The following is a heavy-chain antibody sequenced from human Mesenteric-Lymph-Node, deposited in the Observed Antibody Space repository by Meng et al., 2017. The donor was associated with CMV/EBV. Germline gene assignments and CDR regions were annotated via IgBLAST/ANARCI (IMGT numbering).Heavy chain of an antibody. CDR3: AKVGVDINYEGEGYYSAMDA. Sequence: GESLKISCAASGFSFSTYSMNWVRQAPGKGLEWVSFISSGSRYIYYGDSVKGRFTVSRENAKNSLYLQMNSLRAEDTAVYYCAKVGVDINYEGEGYYSAMDAWGQGTAVTVSS. J-gene: IGHJ6*02. CDR2: ISSGSRYI. V-gene: IGHV3-21*01. D-gene: IGHD3-16*01. CDR1: GFSFSTYS.